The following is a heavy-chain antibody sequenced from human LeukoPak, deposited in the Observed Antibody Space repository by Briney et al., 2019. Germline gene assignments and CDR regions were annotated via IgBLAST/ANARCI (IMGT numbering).Heavy chain of an antibody. V-gene: IGHV1-46*01. CDR3: ASRASCSGGSCYMFDY. CDR1: GYTFTSYY. D-gene: IGHD2-15*01. Sequence: ASVKVSCKASGYTFTSYYMHWVRQAPGQGLEWMGIINPSGGSTSYAQKFQGRDTMTRDTSTSTVYMELSSLRSEDTAVYYCASRASCSGGSCYMFDYWGQGTLVTVSS. CDR2: INPSGGST. J-gene: IGHJ4*02.